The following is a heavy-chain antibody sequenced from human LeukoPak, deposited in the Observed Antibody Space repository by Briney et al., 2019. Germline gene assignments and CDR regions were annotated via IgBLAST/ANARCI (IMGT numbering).Heavy chain of an antibody. CDR2: ISGSGGST. Sequence: GGSLRLSCAASGFTFSSYAMSWVRQAPGKGLEWVSAISGSGGSTYYADSVKGRFTISRDNSKNTLYLQMNSLRAEDTAVYYCAKDDHAGSYYSYYYGMDVWGQGTTVTVSS. D-gene: IGHD3-10*01. CDR3: AKDDHAGSYYSYYYGMDV. CDR1: GFTFSSYA. J-gene: IGHJ6*02. V-gene: IGHV3-23*01.